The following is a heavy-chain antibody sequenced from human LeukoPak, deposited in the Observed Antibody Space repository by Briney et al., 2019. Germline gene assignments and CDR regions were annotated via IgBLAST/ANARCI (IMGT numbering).Heavy chain of an antibody. V-gene: IGHV1-8*01. J-gene: IGHJ4*02. Sequence: GASVKVSCKASGYTFTSYDINWVRQATGQGLEWMGWMNPNSGNTGYAQKFQGRVTMTRNTSISTAYMELSSLRSEDTAVYYCARVGVGRRRSGSKYPYYSDYWGQGTLVTVSS. CDR2: MNPNSGNT. CDR1: GYTFTSYD. D-gene: IGHD3-10*01. CDR3: ARVGVGRRRSGSKYPYYSDY.